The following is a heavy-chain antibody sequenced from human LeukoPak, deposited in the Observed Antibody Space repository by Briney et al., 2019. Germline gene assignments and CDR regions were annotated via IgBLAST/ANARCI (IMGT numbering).Heavy chain of an antibody. CDR2: IYISGRT. D-gene: IGHD5-18*01. V-gene: IGHV4-4*07. CDR1: GGSISTYY. J-gene: IGHJ4*02. CDR3: AREASDTAMATYYFDY. Sequence: SETLSLTCTVSGGSISTYYWSWIRQPAGKGLEWIGRIYISGRTNYNPSLQSRVTMSVDTPRNQFSLKLRSVTAADTAVYYCAREASDTAMATYYFDYWGQGTLVTVSS.